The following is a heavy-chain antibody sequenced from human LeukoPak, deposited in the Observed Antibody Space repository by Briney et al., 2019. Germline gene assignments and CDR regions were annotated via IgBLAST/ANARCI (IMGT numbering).Heavy chain of an antibody. CDR2: IYTSGST. D-gene: IGHD3-10*01. CDR3: AGGGDMVRGVAFDY. J-gene: IGHJ4*02. CDR1: GGSISSGSYY. Sequence: PSETLSLTCTVSGGSISSGSYYWSWIRQPAGKGLEWIGRIYTSGSTNYNPSLKSRVTISVDTSKNHFSLKLSSVTAADTAVYYCAGGGDMVRGVAFDYWGQGTLVTVSS. V-gene: IGHV4-61*02.